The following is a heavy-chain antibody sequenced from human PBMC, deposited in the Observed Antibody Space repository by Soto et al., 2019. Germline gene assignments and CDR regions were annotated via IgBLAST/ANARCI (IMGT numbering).Heavy chain of an antibody. Sequence: GESLKISCKGSGYSFTSYWISWVRQMPGKGLEWMGRIDPSDSYTNYSPSFQGHVTISADKSISTAYLQWSSLKASDTAMYYCARQNYYDSSGYSYNWFDPWGQGTLVTVS. J-gene: IGHJ5*02. CDR3: ARQNYYDSSGYSYNWFDP. V-gene: IGHV5-10-1*01. CDR2: IDPSDSYT. D-gene: IGHD3-22*01. CDR1: GYSFTSYW.